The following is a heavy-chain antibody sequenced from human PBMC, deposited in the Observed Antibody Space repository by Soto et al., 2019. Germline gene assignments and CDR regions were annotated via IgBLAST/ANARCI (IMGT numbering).Heavy chain of an antibody. J-gene: IGHJ6*03. CDR2: IYYTGST. CDR3: ARVVGEFSDYMDV. V-gene: IGHV4-31*03. D-gene: IGHD3-10*01. Sequence: QVQLQESGPGLVKSSQTLSLTCTVSGGSNSSVTHYYSWIRLLPGRGLEWIGYIYYTGSTYYNPSLKSRVTISVEASERQVSLNLRSVTAADTAVYYWARVVGEFSDYMDVWGKGTTVTVSS. CDR1: GGSNSSVTHY.